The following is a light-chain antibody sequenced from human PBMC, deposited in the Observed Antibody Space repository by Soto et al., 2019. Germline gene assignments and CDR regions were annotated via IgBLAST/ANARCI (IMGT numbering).Light chain of an antibody. J-gene: IGLJ1*01. CDR1: NIGSKS. Sequence: SYELTQPPSVSVAPGKTARITCGGNNIGSKSVHWYQQKPGQAPVLVIYYDSDRPSGIPERFSGSNSGNTATLTISRVVAGDEADYYCQVWDSSSDHLYVFGTGTKLTVL. V-gene: IGLV3-21*04. CDR3: QVWDSSSDHLYV. CDR2: YDS.